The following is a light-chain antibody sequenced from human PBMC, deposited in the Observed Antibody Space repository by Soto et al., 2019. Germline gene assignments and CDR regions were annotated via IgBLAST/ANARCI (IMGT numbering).Light chain of an antibody. CDR2: GAS. CDR1: QSVSSSY. J-gene: IGKJ4*01. Sequence: EIVLTQSPGTLSLSPGERATLSCRASQSVSSSYLAWYQQKPGQAPRLFIYGASSRATGIPDRFSGSGSGTDFTLTISRLEPEEFAVYYCHQYDSAPRTFGGRIKVEIK. V-gene: IGKV3-20*01. CDR3: HQYDSAPRT.